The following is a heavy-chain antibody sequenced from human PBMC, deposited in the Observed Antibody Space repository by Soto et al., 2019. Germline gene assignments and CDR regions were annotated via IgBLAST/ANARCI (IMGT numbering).Heavy chain of an antibody. CDR3: ARESRRHIVVVTAKLAFDI. Sequence: QVQLQESGPGLVKPSQTLSLTCTVSGGSISSGGYYWSWIRQHPGKGLEWIGYIYYSGSTYYNPSLKSRVTISVDTSKNQFSLKLSSVTAADTAVYYCARESRRHIVVVTAKLAFDIWGQGTMVTVSS. J-gene: IGHJ3*02. V-gene: IGHV4-31*03. CDR1: GGSISSGGYY. D-gene: IGHD2-21*02. CDR2: IYYSGST.